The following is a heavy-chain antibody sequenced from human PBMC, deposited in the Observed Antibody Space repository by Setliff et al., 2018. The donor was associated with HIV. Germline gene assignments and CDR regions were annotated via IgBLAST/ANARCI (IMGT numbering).Heavy chain of an antibody. J-gene: IGHJ6*03. D-gene: IGHD3-16*01. Sequence: SETLSLTCTVSGGSISSSSYYWGWIRQPPGKGLEWIGSIYYSGSTYYNPSLKSRVTISVDTSKNQFSLKLSSVTAADTAVYYCARSKKRGDYYYYYYYMDVWGKGTTVTVS. CDR3: ARSKKRGDYYYYYYYMDV. V-gene: IGHV4-39*07. CDR1: GGSISSSSYY. CDR2: IYYSGST.